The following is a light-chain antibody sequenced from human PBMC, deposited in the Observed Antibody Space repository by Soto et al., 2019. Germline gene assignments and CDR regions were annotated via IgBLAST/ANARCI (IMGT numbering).Light chain of an antibody. CDR3: SSYTGGNPSYV. Sequence: QSVLTQPPSVSGAPGQRVTISCTGSSSNIGAGYDVQWYQQFPGTAPKLLIYGNTNRPSGVPDRFSASKSGNTASLTVSGLQAEDEADYYCSSYTGGNPSYVFGTGTKVTVL. J-gene: IGLJ1*01. V-gene: IGLV1-40*01. CDR2: GNT. CDR1: SSNIGAGYD.